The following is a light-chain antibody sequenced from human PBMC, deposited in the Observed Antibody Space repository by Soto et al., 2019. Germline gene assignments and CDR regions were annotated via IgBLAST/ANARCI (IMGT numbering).Light chain of an antibody. Sequence: DIQMTQSPSTLSASVGDRVTITCRSSQSISFWLAWYQQKPGKAPKLLIYGASTLYSGVPSRFSGSRSGTEFTLTISSLQPDDFASYYCQQYNSFAPYSFGQGTKLEI. CDR1: QSISFW. CDR2: GAS. CDR3: QQYNSFAPYS. J-gene: IGKJ2*03. V-gene: IGKV1-5*01.